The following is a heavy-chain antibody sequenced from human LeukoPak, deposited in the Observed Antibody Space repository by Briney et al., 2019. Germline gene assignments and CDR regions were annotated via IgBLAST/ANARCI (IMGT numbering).Heavy chain of an antibody. CDR2: INPSGGST. CDR1: GYTFTSYY. V-gene: IGHV1-46*01. J-gene: IGHJ4*02. CDR3: ARDQEGATTY. D-gene: IGHD1-26*01. Sequence: GASVKASCKASGYTFTSYYMHWVRQAPGQGLEWMGIINPSGGSTSYAQKFQGRVTMTRDTSTSTVYMELNSLRSEDTAVYYCARDQEGATTYWGQGTLVTVSS.